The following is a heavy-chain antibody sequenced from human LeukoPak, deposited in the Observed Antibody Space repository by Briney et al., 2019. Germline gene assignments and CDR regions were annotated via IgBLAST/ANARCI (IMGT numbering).Heavy chain of an antibody. CDR3: AKGYGWEASYYYYYMDV. V-gene: IGHV3-7*01. Sequence: GGSLRLSCAASGFTFTTYWMSWVRQAPGKGLEWVANIKQDGTEKYYVDSVKGRFTISRDNAKNSLYLQMNSLRAEDTAVYYCAKGYGWEASYYYYYMDVWGKGTTVTISS. J-gene: IGHJ6*03. CDR2: IKQDGTEK. D-gene: IGHD1-26*01. CDR1: GFTFTTYW.